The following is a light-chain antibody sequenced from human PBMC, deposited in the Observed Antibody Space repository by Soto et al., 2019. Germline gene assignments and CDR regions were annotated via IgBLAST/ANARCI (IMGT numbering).Light chain of an antibody. V-gene: IGKV1-5*01. Sequence: GDRGTIRCRASQSISNWLAWYQQKPGKAPKLLIYDASSLERGVPSRFSGSGSGTEFTLTISSLQPDDFATYYCQQYNYYRPFGQATKVDI. CDR2: DAS. CDR3: QQYNYYRP. CDR1: QSISNW. J-gene: IGKJ1*01.